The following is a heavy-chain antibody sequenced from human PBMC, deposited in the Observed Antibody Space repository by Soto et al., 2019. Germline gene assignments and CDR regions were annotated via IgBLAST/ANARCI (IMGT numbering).Heavy chain of an antibody. V-gene: IGHV3-23*01. J-gene: IGHJ6*02. D-gene: IGHD5-18*01. Sequence: PGGSLRLSCAGSGFTFSRYAMNWVRQAPGKGLEWVSIISSRGDRTSYAESVKGWFTISRDDSKNTLFLHMNSLGAEDTAVYYCAKETGYSYGFQPNALDVWGQGITVTVSS. CDR2: ISSRGDRT. CDR1: GFTFSRYA. CDR3: AKETGYSYGFQPNALDV.